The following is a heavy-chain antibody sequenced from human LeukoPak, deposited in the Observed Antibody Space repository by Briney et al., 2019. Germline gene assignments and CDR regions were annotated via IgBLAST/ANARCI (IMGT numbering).Heavy chain of an antibody. CDR2: ISSGSSTI. J-gene: IGHJ4*02. CDR3: ARLCGGDCYSGLDY. D-gene: IGHD2-21*02. CDR1: GFTFSDYY. V-gene: IGHV3-11*04. Sequence: GGSLRLSCAASGFTFSDYYMSWIRQAPGKGLEWVSYISSGSSTISYADSVKGRFTISRDNAKNSLYLQMNSLRAEDTAVYYCARLCGGDCYSGLDYWGQGTLVTVSS.